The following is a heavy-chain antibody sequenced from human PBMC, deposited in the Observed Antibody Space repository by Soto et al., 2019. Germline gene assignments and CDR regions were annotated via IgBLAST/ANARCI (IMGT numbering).Heavy chain of an antibody. V-gene: IGHV3-72*01. CDR1: GFTLSDHY. D-gene: IGHD1-26*01. Sequence: EVQLVESGGGLVQPGGSLRLSCAASGFTLSDHYMDWVRQAPGKGLEWLGRTRNKANNYITEYATSVKGRFTISRDDSQISVYLQLNSLTSEDTAVYYCGRWTSGSPDCWGQGTLVNVSS. CDR3: GRWTSGSPDC. CDR2: TRNKANNYIT. J-gene: IGHJ4*02.